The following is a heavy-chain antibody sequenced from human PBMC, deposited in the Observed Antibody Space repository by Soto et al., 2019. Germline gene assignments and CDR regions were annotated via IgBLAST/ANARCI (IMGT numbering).Heavy chain of an antibody. CDR1: GFALSIYG. Sequence: GGSLRLSCAASGFALSIYGMHGVRQSPGKGLEWVAVLWYDGSNQYYADSVKGRFTISRDNSKNTMYLQMKSLRAEDMAVYYCVRDKYGTHEGGMDVWGQGTTVTVSS. CDR2: LWYDGSNQ. V-gene: IGHV3-33*01. D-gene: IGHD3-10*01. J-gene: IGHJ6*02. CDR3: VRDKYGTHEGGMDV.